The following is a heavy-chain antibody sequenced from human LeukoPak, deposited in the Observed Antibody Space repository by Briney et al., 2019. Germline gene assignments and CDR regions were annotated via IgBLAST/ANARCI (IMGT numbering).Heavy chain of an antibody. CDR1: GFTFSSYA. D-gene: IGHD5-18*01. CDR2: ISGSGGST. V-gene: IGHV3-23*01. Sequence: GGSLRLSCAASGFTFSSYAMSWVRQAPGKGLEWVSAISGSGGSTYYADSVKGRFTISRDNSKNTLYLRMDSLRAEDTAVYYCARPLRGYSYGYYWGQGTLVTVSS. J-gene: IGHJ4*02. CDR3: ARPLRGYSYGYY.